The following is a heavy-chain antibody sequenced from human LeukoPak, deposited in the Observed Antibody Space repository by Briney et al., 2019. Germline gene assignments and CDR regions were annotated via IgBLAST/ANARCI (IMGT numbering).Heavy chain of an antibody. CDR2: ISYDGSNK. CDR3: AKDSRVVSSLNYFDY. J-gene: IGHJ4*02. Sequence: GRSLRLSCAASGFTFSSYGMHWVRQAPGKGLEWVAVISYDGSNKYYAHSVKGRFTISRDNSKNTLYLQMNSLRAEDTAVYYCAKDSRVVSSLNYFDYWGQGTMVTVSS. V-gene: IGHV3-30*18. CDR1: GFTFSSYG. D-gene: IGHD2-2*01.